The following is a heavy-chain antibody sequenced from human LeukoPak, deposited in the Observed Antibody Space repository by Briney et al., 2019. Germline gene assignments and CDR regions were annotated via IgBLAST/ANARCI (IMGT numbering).Heavy chain of an antibody. CDR2: ISAYNGNT. D-gene: IGHD3-3*01. J-gene: IGHJ6*03. Sequence: ASVKVSCKASGYTFTSYGISWVRQAPGQGLEWMGWISAYNGNTNYAQKLQGRVTMTTDTSTSTAYMELRSLRSDDTAVYYCARDRITYYDFWSGYFGYYYYMDVWGKGTTVTVSS. CDR1: GYTFTSYG. CDR3: ARDRITYYDFWSGYFGYYYYMDV. V-gene: IGHV1-18*01.